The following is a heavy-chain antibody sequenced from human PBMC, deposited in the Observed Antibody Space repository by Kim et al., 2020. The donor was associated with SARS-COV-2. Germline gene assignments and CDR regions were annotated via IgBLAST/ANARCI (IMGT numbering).Heavy chain of an antibody. Sequence: VKGRFTISRDNSTNPMNLPMNSLRAEDTAVYYCARAPRWFGEFPNDAFDIWGQGTMVTVSS. CDR3: ARAPRWFGEFPNDAFDI. V-gene: IGHV3-30*01. J-gene: IGHJ3*02. D-gene: IGHD3-10*01.